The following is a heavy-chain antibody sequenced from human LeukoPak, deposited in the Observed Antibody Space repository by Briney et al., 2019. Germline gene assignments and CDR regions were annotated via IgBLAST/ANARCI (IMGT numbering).Heavy chain of an antibody. CDR2: IKHDASEK. Sequence: GGSLRLSYTASGFTFGDYAMSWFRQAPGKGLEWVANIKHDASEKYYVDSVKGRFTISRDNAKNSLYLQMNSLRAEDTAVYYCAKYRLVWLPAPVFDYWGQGTLVTVSS. CDR3: AKYRLVWLPAPVFDY. CDR1: GFTFGDYA. D-gene: IGHD6-19*01. J-gene: IGHJ4*02. V-gene: IGHV3-7*01.